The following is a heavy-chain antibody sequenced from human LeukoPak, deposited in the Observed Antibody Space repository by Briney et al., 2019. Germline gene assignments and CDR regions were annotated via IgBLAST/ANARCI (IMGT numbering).Heavy chain of an antibody. J-gene: IGHJ4*02. V-gene: IGHV3-74*01. CDR2: INGDGSST. CDR1: GFTFSTYW. Sequence: GGSLRLSCAASGFTFSTYWMQWVRQAPRKGLVWVSHINGDGSSTTYADSVKGRFTISRDNGKNTLYLQMNSLRVDDTAIYYCVRDNYGVDYWGQGTLVTVSS. CDR3: VRDNYGVDY. D-gene: IGHD4-17*01.